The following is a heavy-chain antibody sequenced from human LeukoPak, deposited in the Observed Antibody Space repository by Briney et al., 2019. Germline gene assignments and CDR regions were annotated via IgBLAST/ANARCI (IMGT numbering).Heavy chain of an antibody. CDR1: GYTFTGYG. CDR2: ISAYNGNT. D-gene: IGHD3-3*01. Sequence: ASVKVSCKASGYTFTGYGISWVRQAPGQGLEWMGWISAYNGNTNYAQKLQGRVTMTTDTSTSTAYMELRSLRSDDTAVYYCARDSTYYDFWSGSRAARHDAFDIWGQGTMVTVSS. J-gene: IGHJ3*02. V-gene: IGHV1-18*01. CDR3: ARDSTYYDFWSGSRAARHDAFDI.